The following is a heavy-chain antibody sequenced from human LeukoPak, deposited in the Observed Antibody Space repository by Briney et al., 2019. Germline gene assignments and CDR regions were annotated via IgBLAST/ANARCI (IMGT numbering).Heavy chain of an antibody. J-gene: IGHJ4*02. Sequence: GGSLRLSCAASGFTFSSYWVSWVRQAPGKGLEWVANIKQDGSEKYYVDSVRGRFTISRDNAKNSLYLQMNSLRAEDTAVYYCARGVSRAQNWGQGTLVTVSS. CDR2: IKQDGSEK. CDR3: ARGVSRAQN. D-gene: IGHD2-8*01. CDR1: GFTFSSYW. V-gene: IGHV3-7*01.